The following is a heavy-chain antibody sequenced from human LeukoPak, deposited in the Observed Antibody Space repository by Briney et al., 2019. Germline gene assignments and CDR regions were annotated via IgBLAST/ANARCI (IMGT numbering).Heavy chain of an antibody. CDR3: AREEYSSSWYRPSYFDY. D-gene: IGHD6-13*01. CDR2: IYTSGST. V-gene: IGHV4-4*07. Sequence: AETQSPTCTVAGGSISSYYWSWIRQPAGKGLEWIGRIYTSGSTNYNPSLKSRVTMSVDTSKNHFSLKLSSVTAADTAVYYCAREEYSSSWYRPSYFDYWGQGTLVTVSS. J-gene: IGHJ4*02. CDR1: GGSISSYY.